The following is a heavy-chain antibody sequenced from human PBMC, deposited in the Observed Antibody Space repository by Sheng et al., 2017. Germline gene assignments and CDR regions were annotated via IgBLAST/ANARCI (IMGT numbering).Heavy chain of an antibody. CDR3: ARINFQETGDQAFFDY. V-gene: IGHV2-70*15. D-gene: IGHD7-27*01. CDR2: IDWDDDK. J-gene: IGHJ4*02. Sequence: QVTLRESGPALVKPTQTLTLTCTFSGFSLSTSAMCVSWIRQAPGKALEWLARIDWDDDKYYSTSLKTRLTISKDTSKNQVVLTMTNMDPVDTATYYCARINFQETGDQAFFDYWGQGTLVTVSS. CDR1: GFSLSTSAMC.